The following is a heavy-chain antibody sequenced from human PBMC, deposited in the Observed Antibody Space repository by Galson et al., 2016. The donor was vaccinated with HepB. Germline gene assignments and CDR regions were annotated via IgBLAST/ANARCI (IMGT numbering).Heavy chain of an antibody. CDR1: GFNFKNSA. D-gene: IGHD3-16*01. J-gene: IGHJ6*02. CDR3: TADGYQYAYGPYYYIGIDV. V-gene: IGHV1-58*01. CDR2: IVVGTGNT. Sequence: SVKVSCKASGFNFKNSAVQWVRQARGQRLEWIGWIVVGTGNTSYAQNLQQRVTITRDMSTSTAYMEVRSLRSEDAAVYYCTADGYQYAYGPYYYIGIDVWGQGTTVTVSS.